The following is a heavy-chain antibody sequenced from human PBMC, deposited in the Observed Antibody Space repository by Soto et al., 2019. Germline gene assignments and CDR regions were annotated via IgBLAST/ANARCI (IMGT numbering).Heavy chain of an antibody. CDR2: ISAYNGNT. D-gene: IGHD2-2*01. Sequence: GASVKVSCKASGYTFTSYGISWVRQAPGQGLEWMGWISAYNGNTNYAQKLQGRVTMTTDTSTSTAYMELRSLRSDNTAVYYCARDVVVPAATTLDYWGQGTLVTVSS. CDR1: GYTFTSYG. V-gene: IGHV1-18*01. J-gene: IGHJ4*02. CDR3: ARDVVVPAATTLDY.